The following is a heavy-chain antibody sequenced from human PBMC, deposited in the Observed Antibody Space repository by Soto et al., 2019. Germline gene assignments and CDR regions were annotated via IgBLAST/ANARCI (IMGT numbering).Heavy chain of an antibody. CDR3: ARDDGGPRLGNHLDY. J-gene: IGHJ4*02. D-gene: IGHD3-16*01. CDR1: GYTFTSYY. CDR2: INPSGGST. V-gene: IGHV1-46*03. Sequence: GASVKVSCKASGYTFTSYYMHWVRQAPGQGLEWMGIINPSGGSTSYAQKFQGRVTMTRDTSTSTVYMELSSLRSEDTAVYYCARDDGGPRLGNHLDYWGQGTLVTVSS.